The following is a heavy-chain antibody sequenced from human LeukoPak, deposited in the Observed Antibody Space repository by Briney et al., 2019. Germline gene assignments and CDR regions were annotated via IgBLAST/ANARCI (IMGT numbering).Heavy chain of an antibody. D-gene: IGHD5-24*01. CDR2: IYYSGST. Sequence: SETLSLTCTVSGGSISSGGYYWSWIRQHPGKGLEWIGYIYYSGSTYYNPSLKSRVTISVDTSKNQFSPKLSSVTAADTAVYYCARLEMATMGGYYFDYWGQGTLVTVSS. J-gene: IGHJ4*02. V-gene: IGHV4-31*03. CDR1: GGSISSGGYY. CDR3: ARLEMATMGGYYFDY.